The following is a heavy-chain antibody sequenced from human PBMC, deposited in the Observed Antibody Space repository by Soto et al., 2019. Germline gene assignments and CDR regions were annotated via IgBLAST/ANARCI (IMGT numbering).Heavy chain of an antibody. Sequence: PGGSLRLSCAASGFAFSAYTMSWVRQVPGKGLQWVSGLFGSGGGIQYADSVRGRFTVSRDNAKNTLYLQMDSLRAEDMAVYYCARRYCTNGVCPFDSWGQGTLVTVSS. J-gene: IGHJ4*02. CDR3: ARRYCTNGVCPFDS. CDR1: GFAFSAYT. D-gene: IGHD2-8*01. CDR2: LFGSGGGI. V-gene: IGHV3-23*01.